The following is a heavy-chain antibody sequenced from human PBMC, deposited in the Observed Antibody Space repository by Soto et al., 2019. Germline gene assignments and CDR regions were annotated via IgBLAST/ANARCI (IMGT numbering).Heavy chain of an antibody. J-gene: IGHJ6*02. D-gene: IGHD2-2*01. V-gene: IGHV3-30*18. CDR1: GFTFNTYD. CDR2: ISYDGSNK. Sequence: QVQLVESGGGVVQPGRSLRLSCAASGFTFNTYDMHWVRQAPGKGLEWVAVISYDGSNKYYADSVKGRLTISRDNSKKMLYLQMNSLRPEGTAVYYCAKGQHCSSTSCYFYYYGMDVWGQGTKVAVSS. CDR3: AKGQHCSSTSCYFYYYGMDV.